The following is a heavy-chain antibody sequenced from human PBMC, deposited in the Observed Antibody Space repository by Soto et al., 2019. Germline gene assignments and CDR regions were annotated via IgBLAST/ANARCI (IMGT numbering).Heavy chain of an antibody. Sequence: EVQLLESGGCLVQPGESLRLSCAASGFTFSYYWMHWVRQAPGMGLVWVSRIHSDGSSTTYADSVKGRFTITRDNARNTLNLHMNSLRADDTAVYYCARGDRGAFDLWGQGTVVTVSS. CDR2: IHSDGSST. V-gene: IGHV3-74*01. D-gene: IGHD1-26*01. CDR3: ARGDRGAFDL. J-gene: IGHJ3*01. CDR1: GFTFSYYW.